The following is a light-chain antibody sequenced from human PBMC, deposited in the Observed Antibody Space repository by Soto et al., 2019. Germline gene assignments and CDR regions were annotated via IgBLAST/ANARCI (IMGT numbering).Light chain of an antibody. J-gene: IGKJ2*01. CDR1: QNINTRY. CDR3: EQYDDWAGYI. CDR2: ATS. V-gene: IGKV3-20*01. Sequence: EIVLTQSPGTLSLSPGERATLSCRASQNINTRYSAWYQQKRGQPPSLLIFATSARASGIPDRFSGSGSGSGFNFTTSGLEPKNGAVSFDEQYDDWAGYIFGQG.